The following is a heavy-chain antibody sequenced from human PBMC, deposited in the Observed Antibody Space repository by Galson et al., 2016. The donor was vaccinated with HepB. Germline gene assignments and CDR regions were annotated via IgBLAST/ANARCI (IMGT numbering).Heavy chain of an antibody. Sequence: SETLSLTCSFYGDSINSYYWTWIRQPPGKGLEWIGYIYYTGASTQNPSLKSRVTISLETSKNKFSLKLSSVTAADTAVYYCARGELALGFDYWGQGALVTVSS. CDR1: GDSINSYY. CDR2: IYYTGAS. D-gene: IGHD3-10*01. CDR3: ARGELALGFDY. V-gene: IGHV4-59*12. J-gene: IGHJ4*02.